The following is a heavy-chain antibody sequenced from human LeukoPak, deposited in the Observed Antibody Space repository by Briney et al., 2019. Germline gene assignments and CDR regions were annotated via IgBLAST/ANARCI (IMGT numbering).Heavy chain of an antibody. J-gene: IGHJ4*02. CDR2: IKQDGSEK. CDR3: ARVRGSIAAAGNLGELDY. Sequence: PGGSLRLSCAASGFTFSSYWMSWVRLAPGKGLEWVANIKQDGSEKYYVDSVKGRFTISRDNAKNSLYLQMNSLRAEDTAVYYCARVRGSIAAAGNLGELDYRGQGTLVTVSS. D-gene: IGHD6-13*01. V-gene: IGHV3-7*01. CDR1: GFTFSSYW.